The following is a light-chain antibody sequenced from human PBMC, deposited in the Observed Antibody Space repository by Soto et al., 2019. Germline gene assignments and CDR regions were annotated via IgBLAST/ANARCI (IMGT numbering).Light chain of an antibody. CDR3: SSQTASATVL. CDR2: EVS. J-gene: IGLJ2*01. Sequence: QSALTQPASVSGSPGQSITISCTGTISDVGAYNFVSWYQQFPGKAPKLLIYEVSNRPSGVSDRFSGSKSGNTASLSISGLRPEDEADYYCSSQTASATVLFGGGTKVTVL. V-gene: IGLV2-14*01. CDR1: ISDVGAYNF.